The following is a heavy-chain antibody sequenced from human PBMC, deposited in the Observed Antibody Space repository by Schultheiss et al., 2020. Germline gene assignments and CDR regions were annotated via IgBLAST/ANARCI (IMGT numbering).Heavy chain of an antibody. CDR3: ARRGRYCSGGSCYSGGRWWFDP. J-gene: IGHJ5*02. CDR2: INHSGST. V-gene: IGHV4-34*01. D-gene: IGHD2-15*01. Sequence: SETLSLTCTVSGGSISSYYWSWIRQPPGKGLEWIGEINHSGSTNYNPSLKSRVTISVDTSKNQFSLNLSSVTAADTAVYYCARRGRYCSGGSCYSGGRWWFDPWGQGTLVTVSS. CDR1: GGSISSYY.